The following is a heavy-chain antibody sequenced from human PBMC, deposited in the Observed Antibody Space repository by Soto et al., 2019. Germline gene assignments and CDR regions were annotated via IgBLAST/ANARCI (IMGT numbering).Heavy chain of an antibody. D-gene: IGHD6-13*01. V-gene: IGHV3-30-3*01. J-gene: IGHJ6*02. CDR2: ISYDGSNK. CDR3: ARVGQGSSWTSFYYHYGMDV. Sequence: PGGSLRLSCAASGFTFSSYAMHWVRQAPGKGLEWVAVISYDGSNKYYADSVKGRFTISRGNSKNTLYLQMNSLRAEDTVVYYCARVGQGSSWTSFYYHYGMDVWGQGTTVTVSS. CDR1: GFTFSSYA.